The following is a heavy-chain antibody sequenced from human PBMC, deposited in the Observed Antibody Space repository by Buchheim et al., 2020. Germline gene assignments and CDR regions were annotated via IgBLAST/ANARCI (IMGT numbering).Heavy chain of an antibody. V-gene: IGHV4-31*03. CDR1: GGSIRSGGYY. Sequence: QVQLQESGPGLVKPSQTLSLTRTVSGGSIRSGGYYWSWIRQHPGKGLEWIGYIYYSGSTYYNPSLKSRVTISVDTPKNQFSLKLSSVTAAATAVYYCARDQEVGDFWSCYSRPSQFDPWGQGTL. D-gene: IGHD3-3*01. CDR2: IYYSGST. J-gene: IGHJ5*02. CDR3: ARDQEVGDFWSCYSRPSQFDP.